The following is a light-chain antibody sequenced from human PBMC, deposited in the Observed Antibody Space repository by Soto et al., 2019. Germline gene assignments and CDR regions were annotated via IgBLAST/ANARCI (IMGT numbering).Light chain of an antibody. CDR3: QQYHDWPPYT. CDR2: DAT. CDR1: QGVSTN. J-gene: IGKJ2*01. Sequence: EVVMTQSPATLSVSPGERATLSCRASQGVSTNLAWHQQKPGQPPRLLIYDATTRATGIPARFSGSGSGTEFTLTISSLQSEDFAVYYCQQYHDWPPYTFGQGTKLEI. V-gene: IGKV3-15*01.